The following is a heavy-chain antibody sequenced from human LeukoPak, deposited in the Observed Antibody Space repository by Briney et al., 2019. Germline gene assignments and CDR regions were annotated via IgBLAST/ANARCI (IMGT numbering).Heavy chain of an antibody. CDR3: ARGNGSTWMFDY. CDR2: ISYDGSNK. D-gene: IGHD6-13*01. CDR1: GFTFSSDS. Sequence: GGSLRLSCAASGFTFSSDSMNWVRQAPGKGLEWVAFISYDGSNKYYADSVRGRFTISRDNSKNTVYLQMNSLRAEDTALYYCARGNGSTWMFDYWSQGTLVTVSS. V-gene: IGHV3-30*03. J-gene: IGHJ4*02.